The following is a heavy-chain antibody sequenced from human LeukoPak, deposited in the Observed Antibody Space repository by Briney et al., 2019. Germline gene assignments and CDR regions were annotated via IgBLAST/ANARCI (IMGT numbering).Heavy chain of an antibody. CDR3: ARGEWELRLFDY. CDR1: GGSISSYY. J-gene: IGHJ4*02. V-gene: IGHV4-59*12. Sequence: SETLSLTCTVSGGSISSYYWSWIRQPPGKGLEWIGYIYYSGSTNYNPSLKSRVTISVDTSKNQFSLKLSSVTAADTAVYYCARGEWELRLFDYWGQGTLVTVSS. CDR2: IYYSGST. D-gene: IGHD1-26*01.